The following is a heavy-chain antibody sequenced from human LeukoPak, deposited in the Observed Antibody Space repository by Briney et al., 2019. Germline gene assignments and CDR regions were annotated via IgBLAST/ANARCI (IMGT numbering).Heavy chain of an antibody. CDR1: GGSISSYY. J-gene: IGHJ4*02. CDR2: IYTSGST. Sequence: MASETLSLTCTVSGGSISSYYWSWIRQPAGKGLEWIGRIYTSGSTNYNPSLKSRVTMSVDTSKNQFSLKLSSVTDADTAVYYCARDGMWFGEFRFDYWGQGTLVTVSS. CDR3: ARDGMWFGEFRFDY. V-gene: IGHV4-4*07. D-gene: IGHD3-10*01.